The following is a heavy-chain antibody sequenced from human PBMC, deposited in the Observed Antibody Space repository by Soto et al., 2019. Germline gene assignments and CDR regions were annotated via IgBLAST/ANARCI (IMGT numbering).Heavy chain of an antibody. D-gene: IGHD6-13*01. Sequence: SLRLSCAASGFTFNSYRMHWVRQAPGKGLVWVSRINSDGSSTSYADSVKGRFTISRDNAKNTLYLQMNSLRAEDTAVYYCARVSSWYFSAQDAFDIWGHRTMVTVSS. J-gene: IGHJ3*02. CDR1: GFTFNSYR. CDR3: ARVSSWYFSAQDAFDI. CDR2: INSDGSST. V-gene: IGHV3-74*01.